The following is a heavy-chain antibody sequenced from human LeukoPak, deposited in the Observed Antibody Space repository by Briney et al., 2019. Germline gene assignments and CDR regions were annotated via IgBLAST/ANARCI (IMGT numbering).Heavy chain of an antibody. CDR3: ARDYGDEYNWFDP. J-gene: IGHJ5*02. CDR1: GGTFSSYA. CDR2: VIPIFGTA. Sequence: SVKVSCKASGGTFSSYAISWVRQAPGQGLEWMGGVIPIFGTANYAQKFQGRVTITADKSTSTAYMELSSLRSEDTAVYYCARDYGDEYNWFDPWGQGTLVTVSS. V-gene: IGHV1-69*06. D-gene: IGHD3-10*01.